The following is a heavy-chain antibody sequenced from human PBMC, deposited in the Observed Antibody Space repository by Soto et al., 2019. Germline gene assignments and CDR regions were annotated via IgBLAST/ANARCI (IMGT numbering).Heavy chain of an antibody. D-gene: IGHD1-20*01. J-gene: IGHJ6*02. CDR2: IYYSGIT. CDR1: GGSISSYY. CDR3: ARYKSNYYYGMDV. Sequence: QVQLQESGPGLVKPSETLSLTCTVSGGSISSYYWSWIRQPPGKGLEWIGYIYYSGITNYTPSLKSRVTISVDTSTNQFSLKWSSVTAADTAVYYCARYKSNYYYGMDVWGQGTTVTVSS. V-gene: IGHV4-59*01.